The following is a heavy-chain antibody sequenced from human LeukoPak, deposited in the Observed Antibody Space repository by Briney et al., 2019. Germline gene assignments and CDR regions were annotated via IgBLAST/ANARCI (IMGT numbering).Heavy chain of an antibody. Sequence: GGSLRLSCAASGFTFSSYSMNWVRQAPGKGLEWVSYISSSSSMIYYADSVKGRFTISRDNAKNSLYLQMKSLRDEDAAIYYCARDYGDLPARVPYFDYWGQGTLVTVSS. V-gene: IGHV3-48*02. CDR1: GFTFSSYS. CDR3: ARDYGDLPARVPYFDY. CDR2: ISSSSSMI. D-gene: IGHD4-17*01. J-gene: IGHJ4*02.